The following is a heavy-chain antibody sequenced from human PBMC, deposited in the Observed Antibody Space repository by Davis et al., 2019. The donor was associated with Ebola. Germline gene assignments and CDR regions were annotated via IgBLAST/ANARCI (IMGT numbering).Heavy chain of an antibody. Sequence: GESLKISCAASGFTFSSYGMHWVRQAPGKGLEWVAVISYDGSNKYYADSVKGRFTISRDNSKNTLYLQMNSLRAEDTAVYYCAKDLTVVVPAAIGGMDVWGQGTTVTVSS. CDR3: AKDLTVVVPAAIGGMDV. J-gene: IGHJ6*02. CDR1: GFTFSSYG. CDR2: ISYDGSNK. D-gene: IGHD2-2*01. V-gene: IGHV3-30*18.